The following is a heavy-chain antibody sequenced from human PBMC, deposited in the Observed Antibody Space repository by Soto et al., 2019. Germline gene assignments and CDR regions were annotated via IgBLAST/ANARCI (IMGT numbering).Heavy chain of an antibody. V-gene: IGHV3-23*01. CDR2: ISNSGGTT. J-gene: IGHJ6*04. CDR1: GFTFSSSA. CDR3: AKGSRGAYYYGMDG. Sequence: EVQMLESGGGLVQPGGSLRLSCAASGFTFSSSAMNWVRQAPGKGLGWVSSISNSGGTTSYADSVKGRFTISRDNTKNTLYPQINSLRAQDPAVYYCAKGSRGAYYYGMDGWGKGTTVTVCS.